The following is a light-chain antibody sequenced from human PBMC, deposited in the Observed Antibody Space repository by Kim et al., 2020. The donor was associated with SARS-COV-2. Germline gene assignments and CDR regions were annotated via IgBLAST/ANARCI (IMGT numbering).Light chain of an antibody. V-gene: IGLV3-21*04. J-gene: IGLJ2*01. CDR3: QVWDSSGVV. Sequence: VAPGWTARLTRGVKNLGSRRVHWYRQRPGQAPVLVIYYDADRPSGFPERFSGSNAGNTATLTISRVEAGDEADYYCQVWDSSGVVFGGGTQLTVL. CDR2: YDA. CDR1: NLGSRR.